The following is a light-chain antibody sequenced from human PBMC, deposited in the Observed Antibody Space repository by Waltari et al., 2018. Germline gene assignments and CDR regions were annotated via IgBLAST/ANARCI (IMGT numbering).Light chain of an antibody. V-gene: IGLV2-14*01. J-gene: IGLJ1*01. CDR1: AIDIGHYDI. CDR2: DVT. CDR3: NSFTTSYTHV. Sequence: QSALTQPASVSASPGQSITISCTGTAIDIGHYDIVSWYQQHPGKAPKLIIYDVTIRPSGVSTRFSGSKSGNTASLTISGLQAEDEADYYCNSFTTSYTHVFGTGTKVTVL.